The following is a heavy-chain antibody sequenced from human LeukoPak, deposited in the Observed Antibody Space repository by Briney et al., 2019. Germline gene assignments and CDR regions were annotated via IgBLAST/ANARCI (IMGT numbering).Heavy chain of an antibody. CDR3: ARRGSGSYYNDLMDY. CDR1: GGSFSGYY. D-gene: IGHD3-10*01. V-gene: IGHV4-34*01. J-gene: IGHJ4*02. CDR2: INHSGST. Sequence: SETLSLTCAVYGGSFSGYYWSWIRQPPGKGLEWIGEINHSGSTNYNPSLKSRVTISVDTSKNQFSLKLSFVTAADTAVYYCARRGSGSYYNDLMDYWGQGTLVTVSS.